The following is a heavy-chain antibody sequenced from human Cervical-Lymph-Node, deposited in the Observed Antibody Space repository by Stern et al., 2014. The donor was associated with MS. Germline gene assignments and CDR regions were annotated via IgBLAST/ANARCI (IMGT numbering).Heavy chain of an antibody. D-gene: IGHD2-2*01. J-gene: IGHJ4*02. CDR3: ARDQGFQLMNS. V-gene: IGHV4-4*02. CDR2: VYHTGSA. Sequence: QLQLQESGPGLVRPSGTLSLTCAVSGDSISNDNWWSWVRQPPGKGLKWIGEVYHTGSANYDPSLKSRVTISVDKSKNQFSLRLTSMTAADTAVYYCARDQGFQLMNSWGQGTLVIVSS. CDR1: GDSISNDNW.